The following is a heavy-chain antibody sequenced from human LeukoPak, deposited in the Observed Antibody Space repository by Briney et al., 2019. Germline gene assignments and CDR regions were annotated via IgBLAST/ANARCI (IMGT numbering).Heavy chain of an antibody. J-gene: IGHJ4*02. CDR2: IYSGGST. CDR3: ARLREIPVFGVVTKSTSYFDY. Sequence: PGGSLRLSCAASGVTVTSNYMSWVRQAPGKGLEWVSVIYSGGSTYFVDSVKGRFTISRDNARNSLYLQMNSQRAEDTAVYYCARLREIPVFGVVTKSTSYFDYWGQGTLVTVSS. CDR1: GVTVTSNY. V-gene: IGHV3-53*01. D-gene: IGHD3-3*01.